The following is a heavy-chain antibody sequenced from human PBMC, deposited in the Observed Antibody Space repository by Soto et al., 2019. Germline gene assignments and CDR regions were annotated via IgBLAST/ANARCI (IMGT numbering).Heavy chain of an antibody. CDR2: ISFDGTKK. D-gene: IGHD4-17*01. J-gene: IGHJ6*02. CDR3: AREDDYGYRYINYGLDV. CDR1: GFTFNIYA. Sequence: XGSLRLSCAASGFTFNIYALHWVRQAPGKGLEWVAVISFDGTKKYYSDSVKGRFTISRDNLKNTLYLQMNNLRVEDAALYFCAREDDYGYRYINYGLDVWGQGTTVTVPS. V-gene: IGHV3-30-3*01.